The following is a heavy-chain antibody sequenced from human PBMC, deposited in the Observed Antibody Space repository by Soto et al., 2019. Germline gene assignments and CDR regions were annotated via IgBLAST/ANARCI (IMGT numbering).Heavy chain of an antibody. J-gene: IGHJ6*02. CDR3: AKDNLKDQLDWGMDV. D-gene: IGHD3-9*01. CDR2: ISYDGRRK. CDR1: GFIFSGYG. V-gene: IGHV3-30*18. Sequence: QVQLVESGGGVVQPGGSLRLSCSGSGFIFSGYGMHWVRQPPGKGLEWVAVISYDGRRKYYEDSVKGRFTVSRDNSQNTVYLEMNSLRVEDSAIYYCAKDNLKDQLDWGMDVWGQGTTVTVSS.